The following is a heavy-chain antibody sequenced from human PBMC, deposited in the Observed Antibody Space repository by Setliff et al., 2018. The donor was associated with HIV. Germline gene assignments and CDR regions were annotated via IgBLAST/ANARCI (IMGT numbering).Heavy chain of an antibody. CDR1: GFTFSSYE. CDR3: ARDRDQGYSSGWPRD. CDR2: ISSSGSTI. D-gene: IGHD6-19*01. Sequence: PGGSLRLSCAASGFTFSSYEMNWVRQAPGKELEWVSYISSSGSTIYYADSVKGRFTISRDNAKNSLYLQMNSLRAEDTAVYFCARDRDQGYSSGWPRDWGQGTLVTVSS. J-gene: IGHJ4*02. V-gene: IGHV3-48*03.